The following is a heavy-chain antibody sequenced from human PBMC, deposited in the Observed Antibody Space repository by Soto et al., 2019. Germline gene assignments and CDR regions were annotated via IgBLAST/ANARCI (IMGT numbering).Heavy chain of an antibody. CDR3: AKGDCSGGSCYYEYFQH. CDR1: GFTFDDYA. CDR2: ISWNSGSI. J-gene: IGHJ1*01. V-gene: IGHV3-9*01. Sequence: EVQLVESGGGLVQPGRSLRLSCAASGFTFDDYAMHWVRQAPGKGLEWVSGISWNSGSIGYADSVKGRFTISRGNAKNSLYLQMNSLRAEDTALYYCAKGDCSGGSCYYEYFQHWGQGTLVTVSS. D-gene: IGHD2-15*01.